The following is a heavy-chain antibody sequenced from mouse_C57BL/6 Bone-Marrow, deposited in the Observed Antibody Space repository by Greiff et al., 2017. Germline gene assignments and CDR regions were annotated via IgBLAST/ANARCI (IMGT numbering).Heavy chain of an antibody. CDR3: AREGDGSSFAF. Sequence: VQLQQPGAELVMPGASVKLSCKASGYTFTSYWMHWVKQRPGQGLEWIGEIDPSDSYTNYNQKFKGKSTLTVDKSSSTAYMQLSSLTSEDSAVYYCAREGDGSSFAFWGQGTLVTVSA. D-gene: IGHD1-1*01. CDR2: IDPSDSYT. CDR1: GYTFTSYW. J-gene: IGHJ3*01. V-gene: IGHV1-69*01.